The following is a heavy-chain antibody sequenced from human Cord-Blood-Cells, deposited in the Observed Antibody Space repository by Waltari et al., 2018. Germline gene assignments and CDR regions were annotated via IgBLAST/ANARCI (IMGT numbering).Heavy chain of an antibody. CDR2: INHSGST. CDR3: ARNHRWTYSLTNRFDY. D-gene: IGHD2-21*01. CDR1: GGSFSGSY. J-gene: IGHJ4*02. V-gene: IGHV4-34*01. Sequence: QVQLQQWGAGLLKPSETLSLTCAVYGGSFSGSYCSWIRRPPGKGLEWIGEINHSGSTNYNPSLKSRVTISVDTSKNQFSLKLSSVTAADTAVYYCARNHRWTYSLTNRFDYWGQGTLVTVSS.